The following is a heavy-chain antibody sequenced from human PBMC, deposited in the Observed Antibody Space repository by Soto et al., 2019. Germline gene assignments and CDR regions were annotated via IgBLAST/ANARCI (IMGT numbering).Heavy chain of an antibody. D-gene: IGHD2-2*01. Sequence: DVQLLESGGGLVQPGGSLRLSCAASGFTFSSYAMSWVRQAPGKGLEWVSVISGSGGSTYYADSVKGRFTISRDNSKNTLYLQMNSLRAEDTAVYYCAKDRYCSSTSCYHFDYWGQGTLVTVSS. J-gene: IGHJ4*02. CDR2: ISGSGGST. CDR1: GFTFSSYA. V-gene: IGHV3-23*01. CDR3: AKDRYCSSTSCYHFDY.